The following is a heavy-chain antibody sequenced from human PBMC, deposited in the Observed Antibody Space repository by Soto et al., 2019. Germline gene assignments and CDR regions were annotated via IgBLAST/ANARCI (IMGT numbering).Heavy chain of an antibody. D-gene: IGHD6-6*01. J-gene: IGHJ4*02. V-gene: IGHV5-51*01. CDR3: ARRGPSGYYFDN. Sequence: PGESLKISCKGSGYNFTNTWIGWVRQMPGKGLEWMGIIYPDDSDTTYSPSFQGQVTISADKSISTAYLQWSSLKASDTAMYYWARRGPSGYYFDNWGQGTLVTVAS. CDR1: GYNFTNTW. CDR2: IYPDDSDT.